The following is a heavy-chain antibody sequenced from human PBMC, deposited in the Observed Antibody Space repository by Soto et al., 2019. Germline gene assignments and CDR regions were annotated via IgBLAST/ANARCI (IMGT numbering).Heavy chain of an antibody. V-gene: IGHV1-69*12. J-gene: IGHJ6*02. CDR1: GGTFNSHT. D-gene: IGHD3-3*01. CDR2: IMPMFGVT. Sequence: QVQLVQSGAEVKKPGSSVKVSCRAPGGTFNSHTISWVRQAPGQGLEWMGGIMPMFGVTNYARKFHGRLTVVANQSTTTAYEEVSGRIAEAPAVYSCAGEGLVSGMSLPGRGYHCYGLDVWGQGTTVIVSS. CDR3: AGEGLVSGMSLPGRGYHCYGLDV.